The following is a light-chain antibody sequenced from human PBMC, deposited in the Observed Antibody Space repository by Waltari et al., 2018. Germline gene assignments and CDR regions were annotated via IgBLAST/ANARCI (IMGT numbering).Light chain of an antibody. J-gene: IGKJ1*01. CDR2: GAS. Sequence: IVLTQSPGTLSLSPGERATLSCRASQTVSRSLAWYQQKPGQAPKLLIYGASTRATGSADRFTGSGSGTDFSLTISSLEPEDFAIFFCQHYVRLPATFGQGTKVEIK. V-gene: IGKV3-20*01. CDR3: QHYVRLPAT. CDR1: QTVSRS.